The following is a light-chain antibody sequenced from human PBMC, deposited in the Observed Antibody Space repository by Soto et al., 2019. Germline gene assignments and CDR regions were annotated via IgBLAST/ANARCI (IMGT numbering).Light chain of an antibody. V-gene: IGKV1-39*01. CDR1: QTISNY. CDR2: AAS. J-gene: IGKJ4*01. CDR3: QQSYITPPT. Sequence: DIQVTQSPSSLSASVGDRVTITCRSSQTISNYLNWYQQKPGKAPKLLIYAASSLQSGVPSRFSGSGSGTDFTLTITSLQPEDFATYYCQQSYITPPTFGGGTKV.